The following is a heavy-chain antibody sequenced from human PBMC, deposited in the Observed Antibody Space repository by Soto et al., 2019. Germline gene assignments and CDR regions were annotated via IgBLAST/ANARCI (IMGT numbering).Heavy chain of an antibody. CDR3: ARDSPYSSSWYDLNWFDP. Sequence: GGSLILSCAASGFTFSSYSMNWVRQAPGKGLEWVSYISSSSSTIYYADSVKGRFTISRDNAKNSLYLQMNSLRDEDTAVYYCARDSPYSSSWYDLNWFDPWGQGTLVTVSS. CDR1: GFTFSSYS. V-gene: IGHV3-48*02. CDR2: ISSSSSTI. J-gene: IGHJ5*02. D-gene: IGHD6-13*01.